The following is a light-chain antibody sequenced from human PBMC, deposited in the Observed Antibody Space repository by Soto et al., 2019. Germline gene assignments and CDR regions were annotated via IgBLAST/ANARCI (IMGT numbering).Light chain of an antibody. CDR2: EVS. J-gene: IGLJ3*02. CDR3: CSYAGNNALV. V-gene: IGLV2-23*02. Sequence: QSALTQPASVSGSRGQSITISCTGTSNNVGSYNFVSWYRQYPGKAPELIIYEVSQRPSTFFNRFSGSKSGNTASLTISGPQSDDEADYYCCSYAGNNALVFGGGTKVTVL. CDR1: SNNVGSYNF.